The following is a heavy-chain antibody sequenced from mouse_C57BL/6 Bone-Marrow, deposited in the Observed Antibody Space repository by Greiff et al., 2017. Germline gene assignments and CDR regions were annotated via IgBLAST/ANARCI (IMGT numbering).Heavy chain of an antibody. V-gene: IGHV3-6*01. CDR2: ISYDGSN. D-gene: IGHD1-1*02. CDR1: GYSITSGYY. Sequence: DVQLVESGPGLVKPSQSLSLTCSVTGYSITSGYYWNWIRQFPGNKLEWMGYISYDGSNNYNPSLKNRISITRDTSKNQFFLKLNSVTTEDTATYYCAMGFAYWGQGTLVTVSA. J-gene: IGHJ3*01. CDR3: AMGFAY.